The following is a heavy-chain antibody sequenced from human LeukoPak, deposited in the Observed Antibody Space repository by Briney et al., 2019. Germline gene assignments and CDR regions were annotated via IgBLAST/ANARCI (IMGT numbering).Heavy chain of an antibody. Sequence: SGGSLRLSCAASGFTVSSNYMSWVRQAPGKGLEWVSVIYSGGSTYYADSVKGRFTISRDNSKNTLYLQMNSLRAEDTAVYYCARDYCSTTTCSYSDYWGQGTLVTVSS. CDR2: IYSGGST. CDR1: GFTVSSNY. D-gene: IGHD2-2*01. J-gene: IGHJ4*02. CDR3: ARDYCSTTTCSYSDY. V-gene: IGHV3-53*01.